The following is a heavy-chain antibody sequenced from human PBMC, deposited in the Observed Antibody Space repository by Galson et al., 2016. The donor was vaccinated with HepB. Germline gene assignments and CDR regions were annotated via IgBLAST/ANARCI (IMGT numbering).Heavy chain of an antibody. Sequence: SETLSLTCNVSGGSVSSTRYYWTWIRQPPGGGLEWIGYIFYSANTNYNPSLRSRVTMSVDTSKNQFSLKLSSVTAADTAVYYCATEMRATNSGIDSWGQGTLVTVSS. CDR3: ATEMRATNSGIDS. CDR2: IFYSANT. V-gene: IGHV4-61*01. D-gene: IGHD6-19*01. J-gene: IGHJ4*02. CDR1: GGSVSSTRYY.